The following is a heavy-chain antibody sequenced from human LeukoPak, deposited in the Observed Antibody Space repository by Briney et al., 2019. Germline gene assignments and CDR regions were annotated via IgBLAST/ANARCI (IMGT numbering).Heavy chain of an antibody. CDR2: IYSGGST. J-gene: IGHJ6*03. V-gene: IGHV3-53*01. CDR3: ASGSGSYRTPYYYMDV. D-gene: IGHD3-10*01. CDR1: GFTVSSNY. Sequence: PGGSLRLSCAASGFTVSSNYMSWVRQAPGKALEWASVIYSGGSTYYADSVKGRFTISRDNSKNTLYLQMNSLRAEDTAVYYCASGSGSYRTPYYYMDVWGTGTTVTVSS.